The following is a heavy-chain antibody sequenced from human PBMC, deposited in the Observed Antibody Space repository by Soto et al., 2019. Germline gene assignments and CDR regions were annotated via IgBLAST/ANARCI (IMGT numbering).Heavy chain of an antibody. CDR2: IKQDGSEK. Sequence: GGSLRLSCATSGFIFTDYLMNWVRRAPGKGLEWVANIKQDGSEKNYVDSVKGRFTISRDNAKNSLYLQMNSLRSEDTAIYYCARGRPYYDFWGGVMQPTPFDYWGQGALVTVSS. D-gene: IGHD3-3*01. CDR3: ARGRPYYDFWGGVMQPTPFDY. V-gene: IGHV3-7*03. J-gene: IGHJ4*02. CDR1: GFIFTDYL.